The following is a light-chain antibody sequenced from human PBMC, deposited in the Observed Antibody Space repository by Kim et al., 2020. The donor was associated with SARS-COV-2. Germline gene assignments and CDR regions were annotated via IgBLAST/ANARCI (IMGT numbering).Light chain of an antibody. CDR2: STS. CDR3: QHYGSSPYT. V-gene: IGKV3-20*01. CDR1: QSVSTSY. J-gene: IGKJ2*01. Sequence: EIVLTQSPGILSLSPGEGATLSCRASQSVSTSYLAWYQQKPGQAPSLLIYSTSRRATGIPDRFSGSGSGTDFTLTISRLEPEDFAVYYCQHYGSSPYTFGQETKLEI.